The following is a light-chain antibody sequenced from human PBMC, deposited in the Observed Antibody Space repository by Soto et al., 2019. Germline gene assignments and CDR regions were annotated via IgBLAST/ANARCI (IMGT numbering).Light chain of an antibody. CDR2: AAS. CDR1: QGISSY. Sequence: DIQLTQSPSFLSASVGDRVTITCRASQGISSYLAWYQQQPGKAPKLLIYAASTLQSGVPSRFSGSGSGTEFTLTISSLQPEDFATYYGQQLNSYPLTFGQGTKVEI. CDR3: QQLNSYPLT. V-gene: IGKV1-9*01. J-gene: IGKJ1*01.